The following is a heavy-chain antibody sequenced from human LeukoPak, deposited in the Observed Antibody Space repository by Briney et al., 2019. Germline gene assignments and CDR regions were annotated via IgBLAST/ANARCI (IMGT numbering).Heavy chain of an antibody. CDR3: AKDRSIGTYYTFDH. J-gene: IGHJ4*02. Sequence: GGSLRLSCAASGFTFNDYAMSWVRQAPGKGLKWVATISGSGVMTYYADSVKGRFTVSGDNSKNTVYLQMSSLTAADTAVYYCAKDRSIGTYYTFDHWGQGTLVTVSS. V-gene: IGHV3-23*01. CDR2: ISGSGVMT. CDR1: GFTFNDYA. D-gene: IGHD1-26*01.